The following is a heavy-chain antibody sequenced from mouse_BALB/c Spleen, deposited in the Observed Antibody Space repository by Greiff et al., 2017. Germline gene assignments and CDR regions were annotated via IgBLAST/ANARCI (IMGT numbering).Heavy chain of an antibody. CDR2: ISSGGSYT. V-gene: IGHV5-9-3*01. CDR3: ARHGYDDGAFDY. Sequence: DVMLVESGGGLVKPGGSLKLSCAASGFTFSSYSMSWVRQTPEKRLEWVATISSGGSYTYYPDSVKGRFTISRDNAKNTLYLQMSSLRSEDTAMYYCARHGYDDGAFDYWGQGTTLTVSS. CDR1: GFTFSSYS. J-gene: IGHJ2*01. D-gene: IGHD2-2*01.